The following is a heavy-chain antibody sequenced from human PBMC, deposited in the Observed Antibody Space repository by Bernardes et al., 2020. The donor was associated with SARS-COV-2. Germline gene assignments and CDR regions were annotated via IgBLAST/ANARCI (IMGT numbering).Heavy chain of an antibody. D-gene: IGHD1-20*01. V-gene: IGHV1-69*05. CDR3: ARGIRNRHYYYGVDV. J-gene: IGHJ6*02. Sequence: SVKASCKAFDGPFRDYAIGWVRQAPGQGLEWLGGIIPRFDKTNYAQKFQGRVTITTDESTSAVYLVLTSLTSDDTAMYYCARGIRNRHYYYGVDVWGQGTSVIVSS. CDR2: IIPRFDKT. CDR1: DGPFRDYA.